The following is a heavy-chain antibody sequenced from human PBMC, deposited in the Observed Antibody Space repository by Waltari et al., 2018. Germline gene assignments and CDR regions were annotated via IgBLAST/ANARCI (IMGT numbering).Heavy chain of an antibody. J-gene: IGHJ6*02. V-gene: IGHV4-39*07. CDR1: GGSISTSSYY. Sequence: QLQLQESVPGLVKPSGTLSLTCTVPGGSISTSSYYWGWIRQPPGKGLEWIGSIYYSGSTYYNPSLKSRVTISVDTSKNQFSLKLSSVTAADTAVYYCARDPRGDVWGQGTTVTVSS. CDR2: IYYSGST. CDR3: ARDPRGDV.